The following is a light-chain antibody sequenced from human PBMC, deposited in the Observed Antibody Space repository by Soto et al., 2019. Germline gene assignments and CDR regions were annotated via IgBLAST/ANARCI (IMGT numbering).Light chain of an antibody. CDR3: ASYTTSHTRV. Sequence: QSALTQPASISGSPGQTITISCTGSDSDIGAYNYVSWYQHHPGKAPKLIIFGVNNQPSGVSHRFSGSKSANTASLTISGLQADDEADYYCASYTTSHTRVFGGGTKVTVL. V-gene: IGLV2-14*01. CDR2: GVN. CDR1: DSDIGAYNY. J-gene: IGLJ3*02.